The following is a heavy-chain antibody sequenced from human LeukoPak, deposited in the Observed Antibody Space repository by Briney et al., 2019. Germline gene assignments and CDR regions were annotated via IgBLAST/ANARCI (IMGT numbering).Heavy chain of an antibody. D-gene: IGHD6-13*01. J-gene: IGHJ5*02. CDR1: GFTFSSYW. Sequence: GGSLRLSCAASGFTFSSYWMSWVRQAPGKGLEWVANIKQDGSEKYYVDSVKGRFTISRDNAKNSLYLQMNSLRAEDTAVYYCARDSSSWCRGNWFDPWGQGTLVTVSS. CDR3: ARDSSSWCRGNWFDP. CDR2: IKQDGSEK. V-gene: IGHV3-7*01.